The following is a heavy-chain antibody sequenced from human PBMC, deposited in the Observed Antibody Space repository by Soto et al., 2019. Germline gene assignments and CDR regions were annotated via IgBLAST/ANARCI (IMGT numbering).Heavy chain of an antibody. CDR1: GGTFSSYA. CDR3: AREDSDCSGGSCENWFDP. CDR2: IIHIFGKA. V-gene: IGHV1-69*13. D-gene: IGHD2-15*01. Sequence: GASVKVSCKASGGTFSSYAMSWVRQAPGQGLEWMGGIIHIFGKANYAQKFKGRVTITADESTRTVYMELSRVRSEDTAVYYCAREDSDCSGGSCENWFDPWGQGTLVTVSS. J-gene: IGHJ5*02.